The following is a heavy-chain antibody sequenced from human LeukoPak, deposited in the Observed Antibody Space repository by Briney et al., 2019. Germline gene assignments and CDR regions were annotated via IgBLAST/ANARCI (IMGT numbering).Heavy chain of an antibody. D-gene: IGHD2-2*01. CDR1: GFTVSSNY. CDR3: ARGNRSTPTG. CDR2: IYSGGST. V-gene: IGHV3-66*01. Sequence: PGGSLRLSCAASGFTVSSNYMSWVRQAPGEGVEWVSVIYSGGSTYYADSVKGRFTISRDNSKNTLYLQMNSLRAEDTAVYYCARGNRSTPTGWGQGTLVTVSS. J-gene: IGHJ4*02.